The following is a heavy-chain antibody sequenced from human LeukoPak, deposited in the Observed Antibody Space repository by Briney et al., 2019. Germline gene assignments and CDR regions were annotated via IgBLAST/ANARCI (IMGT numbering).Heavy chain of an antibody. D-gene: IGHD6-13*01. CDR3: ARAQHSYTSSFLDS. CDR1: GYTFSDNY. V-gene: IGHV1-2*02. CDR2: INPKNGGT. J-gene: IGHJ4*02. Sequence: ASVKVSCKASGYTFSDNYMHWVRQAPGQGLEWMGWINPKNGGTNYAQKFQGRVTMTRDTSSNTAYMELSGLRSDGTAVYYCARAQHSYTSSFLDSWGQGTLVTVSS.